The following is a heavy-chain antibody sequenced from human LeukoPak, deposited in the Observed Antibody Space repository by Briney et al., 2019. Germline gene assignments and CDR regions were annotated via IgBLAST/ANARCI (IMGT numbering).Heavy chain of an antibody. CDR2: INWNGGST. CDR3: ARAYSSSWYGPGGYYYGMDV. Sequence: GGSLRLSCAASGFTFSSYWMHWVRHAPGKGLEWVSGINWNGGSTGYADSVKGRFTISRDNAKNSLYLQMNSLRAEDTALYHCARAYSSSWYGPGGYYYGMDVWGQGTTVTVSS. D-gene: IGHD6-13*01. J-gene: IGHJ6*02. V-gene: IGHV3-20*01. CDR1: GFTFSSYW.